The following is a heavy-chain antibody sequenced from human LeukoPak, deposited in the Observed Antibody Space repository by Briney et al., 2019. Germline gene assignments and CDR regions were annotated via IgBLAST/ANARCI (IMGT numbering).Heavy chain of an antibody. CDR3: AKPGYSGYDYEDY. Sequence: GGSLRLSCAASGFTFSSYSMNWVRQAPGEGLEWVSSISSSSSYIYYADSVKGRFTISRDNAKNSLYLQMNSLRAEDTAVYYCAKPGYSGYDYEDYWGQGTLVTVSS. D-gene: IGHD5-12*01. CDR1: GFTFSSYS. J-gene: IGHJ4*02. CDR2: ISSSSSYI. V-gene: IGHV3-21*01.